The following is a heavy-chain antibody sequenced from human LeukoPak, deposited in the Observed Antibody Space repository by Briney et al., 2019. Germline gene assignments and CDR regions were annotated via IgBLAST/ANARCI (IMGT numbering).Heavy chain of an antibody. Sequence: GGSLRLSCAASGFTFSSYSMNWGRQAPGKGLEWVSVIYSGGSTYYADSVKGRFTISRDNSKNTLYLQMNSLRAEDTAVYYCARLYSSSWYGDYWGQGTLVTVSS. CDR1: GFTFSSYS. CDR2: IYSGGST. V-gene: IGHV3-53*01. D-gene: IGHD6-13*01. J-gene: IGHJ4*02. CDR3: ARLYSSSWYGDY.